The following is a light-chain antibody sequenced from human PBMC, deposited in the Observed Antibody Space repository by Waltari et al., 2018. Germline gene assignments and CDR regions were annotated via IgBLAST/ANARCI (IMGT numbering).Light chain of an antibody. J-gene: IGLJ7*01. CDR3: GTWDSSLSGAV. Sequence: QSALTQPASVSGSPGQSITISCTGTSRAIGGYVYVSWYQQYPGKAPKLIIYDVIYRPSGVSNRFSGSKSGTSATLDITGLQAGDEADYYCGTWDSSLSGAVFGGGTHLTVL. CDR2: DVI. V-gene: IGLV2-14*03. CDR1: SRAIGGYVY.